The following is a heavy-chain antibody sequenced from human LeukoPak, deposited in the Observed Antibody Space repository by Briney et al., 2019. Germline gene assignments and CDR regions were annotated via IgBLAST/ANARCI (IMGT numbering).Heavy chain of an antibody. J-gene: IGHJ4*02. CDR3: AKDSPSRIAVAGS. CDR2: ISASDST. D-gene: IGHD6-19*01. Sequence: GGSLRLSCAASGFTFSSYAMSWVRQAPGKGLEWVSGISASDSTYYADPVKGRFTISRDNSKNTLYLQMNSLRAEDTAVYYCAKDSPSRIAVAGSWGQGTLVTVSS. V-gene: IGHV3-23*01. CDR1: GFTFSSYA.